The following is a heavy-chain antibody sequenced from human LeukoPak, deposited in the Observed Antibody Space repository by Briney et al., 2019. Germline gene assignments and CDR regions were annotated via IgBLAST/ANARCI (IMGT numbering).Heavy chain of an antibody. J-gene: IGHJ4*02. D-gene: IGHD1-7*01. V-gene: IGHV3-7*05. CDR2: IKEEGSQK. Sequence: GGSLRLSWGGSGLIFSSIWMSWVRQATGKGLEWVANIKEEGSQKQYLDSVKGRFPISRDNARNSLYLQLNSLRAEDTAVYYCVEGNSMDHWSQGTLVTVSS. CDR3: VEGNSMDH. CDR1: GLIFSSIW.